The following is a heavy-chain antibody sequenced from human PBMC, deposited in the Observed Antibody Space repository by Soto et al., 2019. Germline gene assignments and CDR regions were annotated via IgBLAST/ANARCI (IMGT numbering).Heavy chain of an antibody. CDR2: VSPPFRTS. CDR1: GVSFNNNG. CDR3: ARVLYYGSGTYSSYGMHV. J-gene: IGHJ6*02. V-gene: IGHV1-69*01. D-gene: IGHD3-10*01. Sequence: QVQLVQSGAEVKKPGSSVKVSCKTSGVSFNNNGIGWVRQAPGHGLEWMGGVSPPFRTSNYARKFQGRISITADASTGTVNMELSSLTSEDTAQYYCARVLYYGSGTYSSYGMHVWVQGTTVTVSS.